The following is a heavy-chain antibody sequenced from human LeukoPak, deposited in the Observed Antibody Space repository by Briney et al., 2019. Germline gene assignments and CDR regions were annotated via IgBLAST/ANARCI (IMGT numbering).Heavy chain of an antibody. J-gene: IGHJ5*02. CDR3: ARGGRYDSSAIGRWFDP. CDR1: GGSISSYY. V-gene: IGHV4-59*01. D-gene: IGHD3-22*01. Sequence: PSETLSLTCTVSGGSISSYYWSWIRQPPGKGLEWIGYIYYSGSTNYNPSLKSRVTISVDTSKNQFSLKLSSVTAADTAVYYCARGGRYDSSAIGRWFDPWGQGTLVTVSS. CDR2: IYYSGST.